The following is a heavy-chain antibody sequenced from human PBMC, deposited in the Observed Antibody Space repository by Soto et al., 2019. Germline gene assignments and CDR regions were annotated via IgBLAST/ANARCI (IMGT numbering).Heavy chain of an antibody. CDR1: GFTFSSYA. CDR3: ARDLRWYHNFDS. CDR2: ISYDGSNK. Sequence: PGGSLSLSCAASGFTFSSYAMHWVRQAPGKGLDWVAVISYDGSNKYYADSVKGRFTISRDNSKNTLYLQMNSLRPEDTAVYSCARDLRWYHNFDSWGQGTLVTVSS. V-gene: IGHV3-30-3*01. J-gene: IGHJ4*02. D-gene: IGHD4-17*01.